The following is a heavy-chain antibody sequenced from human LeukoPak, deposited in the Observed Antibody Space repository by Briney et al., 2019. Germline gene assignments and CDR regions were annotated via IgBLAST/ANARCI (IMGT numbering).Heavy chain of an antibody. J-gene: IGHJ4*02. D-gene: IGHD3-10*01. Sequence: SETLSLTCAVYGGSFSGYYWSWIRQPPGKGLEWIGEINHSGSTNYNPSLKSRVTISVDTSKNQFSLKLSSVTAADTAVYYCARSRPAITMVRGVKPFDYWGQGTLVTVSS. V-gene: IGHV4-34*01. CDR3: ARSRPAITMVRGVKPFDY. CDR2: INHSGST. CDR1: GGSFSGYY.